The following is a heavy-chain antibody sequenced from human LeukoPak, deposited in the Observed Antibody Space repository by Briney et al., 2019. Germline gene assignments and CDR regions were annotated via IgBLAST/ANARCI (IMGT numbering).Heavy chain of an antibody. CDR2: IGASGADT. D-gene: IGHD3-22*01. V-gene: IGHV3-23*01. CDR1: GFTFTNYA. CDR3: ARRPRNTSGYYLGAFHD. Sequence: GGSLRLSCAASGFTFTNYAMTWVRQAPGKGLEWVSVIGASGADTYYSDSVKGRFTVSRDNSQNTLFLHMSSLRAEDTAVYFCARRPRNTSGYYLGAFHDWGQGTTVTVSS. J-gene: IGHJ3*01.